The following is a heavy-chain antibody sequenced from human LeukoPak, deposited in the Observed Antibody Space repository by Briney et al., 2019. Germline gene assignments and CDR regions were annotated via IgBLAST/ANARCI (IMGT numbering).Heavy chain of an antibody. CDR1: GYTFTGYY. D-gene: IGHD3-16*02. CDR2: INPNSGGT. Sequence: ASVKVSCKASGYTFTGYYMHWVRQAPGQGLEWMGWINPNSGGTNYAQKFQGRVTMTRDTSISTAYMELSRLRSEDTAVYYCARGLLNRANAFDIWGQGTMVTVSS. CDR3: ARGLLNRANAFDI. J-gene: IGHJ3*02. V-gene: IGHV1-2*02.